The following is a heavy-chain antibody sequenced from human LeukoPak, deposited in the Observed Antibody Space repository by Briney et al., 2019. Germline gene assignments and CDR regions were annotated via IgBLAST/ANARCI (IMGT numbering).Heavy chain of an antibody. J-gene: IGHJ4*02. Sequence: GASVKVSCXASGYTFTGYYMHWVRQAPGQGLAWMGWINPNSGGTNYAQKFQGRVTMTRDTSISTAYMELSRLRSDDTAVYYCAILVVAATFDYWGQGTLVTVSS. D-gene: IGHD2-15*01. CDR3: AILVVAATFDY. V-gene: IGHV1-2*02. CDR2: INPNSGGT. CDR1: GYTFTGYY.